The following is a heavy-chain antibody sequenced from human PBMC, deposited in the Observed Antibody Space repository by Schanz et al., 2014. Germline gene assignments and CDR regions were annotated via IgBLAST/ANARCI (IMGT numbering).Heavy chain of an antibody. V-gene: IGHV1-2*02. J-gene: IGHJ5*02. CDR2: INPNSDGT. CDR3: ARGDVNWFDP. CDR1: GYTFTGYY. Sequence: QVQLVQSGAEVMKPGASVKVSCKASGYTFTGYYLHWVRQAPGQGPEWLGWINPNSDGTKYAQKFQGRVTMTRDTSVNTAYLDLSSLTSDDTAVYYCARGDVNWFDPWGQGTLVTVSS.